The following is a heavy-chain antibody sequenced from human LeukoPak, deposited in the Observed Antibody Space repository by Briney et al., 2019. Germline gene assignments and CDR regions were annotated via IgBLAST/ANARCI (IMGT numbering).Heavy chain of an antibody. CDR1: GGSISSGSYY. V-gene: IGHV4-61*02. J-gene: IGHJ4*02. CDR2: IYTSGST. CDR3: ARGGVNTAMVYFDY. Sequence: PSQTLSLTCTVSGGSISSGSYYWSWIRQPAGKGLEWIGRIYTSGSTNYNPSLKSRVTISVDTSKNQFSLKLSSVTAADTAVYYCARGGVNTAMVYFDYWGQGTLVTVSS. D-gene: IGHD5-18*01.